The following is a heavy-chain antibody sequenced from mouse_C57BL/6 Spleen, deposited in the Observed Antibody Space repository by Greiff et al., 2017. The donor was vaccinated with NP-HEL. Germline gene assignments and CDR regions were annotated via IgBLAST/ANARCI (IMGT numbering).Heavy chain of an antibody. Sequence: EVKLMESGPELVKPGASVKIPCKASGYTFTDYNMDWVKQSHGKSLEWIGDINPNNGGTIYNQKFKGKATLTVDKSSSTAYMELRSLTSEDTAVYYCAIYYDSWFAYWGQGTLVTVSA. J-gene: IGHJ3*01. V-gene: IGHV1-18*01. CDR2: INPNNGGT. CDR3: AIYYDSWFAY. CDR1: GYTFTDYN. D-gene: IGHD2-4*01.